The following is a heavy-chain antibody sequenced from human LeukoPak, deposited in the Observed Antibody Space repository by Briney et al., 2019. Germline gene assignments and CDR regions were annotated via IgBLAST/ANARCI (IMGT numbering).Heavy chain of an antibody. D-gene: IGHD3-16*01. Sequence: SETLSLTCTVSGGSIISGGYYWSWIRQPPGKGLERIGEINHSGSTNYNPSLKSRVTISVDTSKNQFSLKLSSVTAADTAVYYYARVGGNSRPHDAFDIRGQGTMVTVSS. V-gene: IGHV4-34*01. CDR2: INHSGST. CDR3: ARVGGNSRPHDAFDI. J-gene: IGHJ3*02. CDR1: GGSIISGGYY.